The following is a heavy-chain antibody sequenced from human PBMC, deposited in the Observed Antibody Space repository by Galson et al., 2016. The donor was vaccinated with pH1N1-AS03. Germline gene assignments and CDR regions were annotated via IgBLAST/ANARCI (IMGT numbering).Heavy chain of an antibody. V-gene: IGHV2-5*02. CDR3: VHRRRTITVASVFDY. J-gene: IGHJ4*02. CDR1: GFSLSTSGEG. D-gene: IGHD5-12*01. Sequence: PALVKPTQTLTLTCTFSGFSLSTSGEGVGWIRQPPGKALEWLTLIHWDDDKRYSPSLRTRLTITKDTPKNQVVLTMTNMDPVDTATYFCVHRRRTITVASVFDYWGQGTLVTDSS. CDR2: IHWDDDK.